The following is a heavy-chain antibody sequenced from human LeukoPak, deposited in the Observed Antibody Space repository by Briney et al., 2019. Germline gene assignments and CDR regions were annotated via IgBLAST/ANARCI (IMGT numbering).Heavy chain of an antibody. V-gene: IGHV1-2*06. CDR2: IKPNNGDT. J-gene: IGHJ4*02. CDR3: ARDRDYGDYLGDY. D-gene: IGHD4-17*01. CDR1: GYTFINYF. Sequence: GASVKVSCTASGYTFINYFIHWVRQAPGQGLEWMGRIKPNNGDTDYAQKFQGRVTMTRDMSISTAHMELSGLRFDDTAVYYCARDRDYGDYLGDYWGQGTLVTVSS.